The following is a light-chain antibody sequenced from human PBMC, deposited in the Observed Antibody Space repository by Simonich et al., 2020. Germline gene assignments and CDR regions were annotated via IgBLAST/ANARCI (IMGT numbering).Light chain of an antibody. CDR2: DVI. CDR3: SSYTSSSTLV. J-gene: IGLJ3*02. CDR1: SSEVGSDNL. V-gene: IGLV2-14*02. Sequence: QSALTQPDSVSGSPGQSITISCTGTSSEVGSDNLVSWYQPHPGKAPKLMIYDVIKRPSGVSNRFSGSKSGNTASLTISGLQAEDETDYYCSSYTSSSTLVFGGGTKLTVL.